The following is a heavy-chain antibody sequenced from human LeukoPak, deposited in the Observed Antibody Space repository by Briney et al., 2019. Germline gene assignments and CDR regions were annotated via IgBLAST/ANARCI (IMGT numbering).Heavy chain of an antibody. CDR3: ALDDGTYGYFDY. CDR1: GYSISSNSW. D-gene: IGHD1-26*01. V-gene: IGHV4-28*01. J-gene: IGHJ4*02. Sequence: SDTLSLTCAVSGYSISSNSWWGWIRQPPGKGLEWIGYIYYSGTTYYNSSLKSRVTMSVDTSKNQFSLKLNSVTAVDTAVYYCALDDGTYGYFDYWGQGSLVTVSS. CDR2: IYYSGTT.